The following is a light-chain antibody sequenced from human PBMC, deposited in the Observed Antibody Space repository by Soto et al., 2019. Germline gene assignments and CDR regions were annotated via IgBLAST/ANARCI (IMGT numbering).Light chain of an antibody. V-gene: IGKV1-39*01. J-gene: IGKJ5*01. CDR1: QSISSY. CDR2: ATS. CDR3: NEYSSYPAMR. Sequence: DIHGTQSATSLSACVRDRVTIPGRSSQSISSYLNWYQQKPGKAPKLLIYATSTLQSGVSSRFSGSGSRTDFSVTISFLQSEDFGTYSCNEYSSYPAMRVGEGTRLEIK.